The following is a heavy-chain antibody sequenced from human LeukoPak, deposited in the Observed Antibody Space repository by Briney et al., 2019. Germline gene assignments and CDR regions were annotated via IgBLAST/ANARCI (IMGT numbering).Heavy chain of an antibody. Sequence: ASVKVSCKASGYTFTGYYMHWVRQAPGQGLEWMGWINPNSGGTNYAQKFQGRVTMTRDTSISTAYMELSRLRSDDTAVYYCASGGRVDCSSTSCSSLVDYWGQGTLVTVSS. D-gene: IGHD2-2*01. CDR1: GYTFTGYY. J-gene: IGHJ4*02. V-gene: IGHV1-2*02. CDR2: INPNSGGT. CDR3: ASGGRVDCSSTSCSSLVDY.